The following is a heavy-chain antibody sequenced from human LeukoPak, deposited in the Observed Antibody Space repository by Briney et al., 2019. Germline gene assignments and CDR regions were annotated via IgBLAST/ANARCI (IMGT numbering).Heavy chain of an antibody. CDR2: IYYSGST. J-gene: IGHJ6*02. Sequence: PSETLSLTFTVSGGSINNYYWSWIRQPPWKGLEWIGYIYYSGSTNYNPCVKCRVTMSVDTSKNQFSLKLSSVTAADTAVYYCARRSHYYYVMDVWGQGTTVTVSS. CDR1: GGSINNYY. V-gene: IGHV4-59*08. CDR3: ARRSHYYYVMDV.